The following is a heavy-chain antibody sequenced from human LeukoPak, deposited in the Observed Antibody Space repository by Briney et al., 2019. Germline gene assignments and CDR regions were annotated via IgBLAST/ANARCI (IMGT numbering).Heavy chain of an antibody. CDR1: GFTFRSYW. D-gene: IGHD5-18*01. CDR2: IKQDGSEK. J-gene: IGHJ2*01. Sequence: GGSLRLSCAASGFTFRSYWMSWARQAPGKGLEWVANIKQDGSEKYYVDSVKGRFTISRDNAKNSLYLQMNSLRAEDTAVYYCAREAAKDTAMVTYAEYFDLWGRGTLVTVSS. CDR3: AREAAKDTAMVTYAEYFDL. V-gene: IGHV3-7*03.